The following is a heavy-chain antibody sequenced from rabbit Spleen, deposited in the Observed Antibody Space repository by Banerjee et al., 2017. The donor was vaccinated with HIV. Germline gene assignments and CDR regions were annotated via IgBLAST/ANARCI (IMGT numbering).Heavy chain of an antibody. Sequence: QEQLEESGGDLVKPEGSLTLTCKASGFDFSDYGVSWVRQAPGKGLEWIGYIDPVFGSTYYASWVNGRFTISSHNAQNTLYLQLNSLTAADTATYFCVRDRANIGGDYGPYYFDLWGPGTLVTV. J-gene: IGHJ4*01. D-gene: IGHD2-1*01. CDR3: VRDRANIGGDYGPYYFDL. CDR1: GFDFSDYG. CDR2: IDPVFGST. V-gene: IGHV1S47*01.